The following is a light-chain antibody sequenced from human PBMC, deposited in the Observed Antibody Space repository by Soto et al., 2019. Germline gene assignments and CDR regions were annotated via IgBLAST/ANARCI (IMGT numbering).Light chain of an antibody. Sequence: EIVLTQSPATLSLSPGERATLSCGCGQSIHTSLAWYQQKPGQPPRLVVYDSTLRANGVPDRFGGSRSGTEFTLTINNLEPEDFAVYYCQQRNVWPPITFGQGTRLEIK. J-gene: IGKJ5*01. CDR2: DST. V-gene: IGKV3-11*01. CDR1: QSIHTS. CDR3: QQRNVWPPIT.